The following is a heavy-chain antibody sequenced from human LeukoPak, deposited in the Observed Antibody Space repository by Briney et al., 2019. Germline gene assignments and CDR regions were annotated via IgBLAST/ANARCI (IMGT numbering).Heavy chain of an antibody. V-gene: IGHV3-30*03. Sequence: GGSLRLSCAASGFTFRNYGMQWVRQTPGKGLEWVTLISYDGSDKYYADSVKGRFSISRDNSKNTLYLQMNSLRAEDTAVYYCASLRSGSGTFYNDYWGQGTLVTVSS. J-gene: IGHJ4*02. D-gene: IGHD3-10*01. CDR3: ASLRSGSGTFYNDY. CDR1: GFTFRNYG. CDR2: ISYDGSDK.